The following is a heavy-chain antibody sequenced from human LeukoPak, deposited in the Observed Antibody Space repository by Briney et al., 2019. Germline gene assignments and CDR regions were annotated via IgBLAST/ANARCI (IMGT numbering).Heavy chain of an antibody. CDR2: IIPIFGTA. Sequence: GSSVKVSCKASGGTFSSYAISWVRQAPGQGLEWMGGIIPIFGTANYAQKFQGRVTITTDESTSTAYMELSSLRSEDTAVYYCARDRAYCSSTSCYTGSWFDPWGQGTLVTVSS. J-gene: IGHJ5*02. D-gene: IGHD2-2*02. CDR3: ARDRAYCSSTSCYTGSWFDP. V-gene: IGHV1-69*05. CDR1: GGTFSSYA.